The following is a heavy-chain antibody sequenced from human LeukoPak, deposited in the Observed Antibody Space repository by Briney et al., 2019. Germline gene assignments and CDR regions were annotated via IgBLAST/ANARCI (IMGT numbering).Heavy chain of an antibody. V-gene: IGHV4-34*01. J-gene: IGHJ4*01. CDR1: GGSFSDYY. CDR2: INHSGST. Sequence: SETLSLTCAVYGGSFSDYYWNWIRQPPGKGLEWIGEINHSGSTNYNPSLKSRVTMSVDTFRNQFSLTLSSVTAADTAVYYCARVQDFETRGYYLGYWGHGTLVTVSS. D-gene: IGHD3-22*01. CDR3: ARVQDFETRGYYLGY.